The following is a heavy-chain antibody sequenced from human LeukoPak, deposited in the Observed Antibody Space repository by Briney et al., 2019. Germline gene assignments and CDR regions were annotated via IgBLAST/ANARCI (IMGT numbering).Heavy chain of an antibody. D-gene: IGHD6-19*01. V-gene: IGHV3-23*01. CDR2: ISGSGDRT. J-gene: IGHJ3*02. CDR3: ARLEKTVAGIDAFDI. Sequence: PGGSLRLSCAASGFTFSSSAMSWVRQAPGKGLEWVSTISGSGDRTYYADSVKGRFTISRDNSKNTLFLHMNSLRAEDTAVYYCARLEKTVAGIDAFDIWGQGTMVTVSS. CDR1: GFTFSSSA.